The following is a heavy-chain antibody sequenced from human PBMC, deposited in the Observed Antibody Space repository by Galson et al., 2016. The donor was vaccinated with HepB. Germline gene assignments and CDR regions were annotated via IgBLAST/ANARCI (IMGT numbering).Heavy chain of an antibody. CDR1: GSTFIAYG. D-gene: IGHD6-19*01. CDR3: AAAVAGNFDY. CDR2: INSYDENP. Sequence: SVKVSCKASGSTFIAYGFTWVRQARGQGLEWMGHINSYDENPKYAQNLQDRVTMTKDKSTNTVYMELRSLRSDDTAVYYCAAAVAGNFDYWGQGILVTVSS. J-gene: IGHJ4*02. V-gene: IGHV1-18*01.